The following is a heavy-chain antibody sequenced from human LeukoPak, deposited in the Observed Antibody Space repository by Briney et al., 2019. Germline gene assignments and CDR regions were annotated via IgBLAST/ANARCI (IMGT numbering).Heavy chain of an antibody. J-gene: IGHJ4*02. D-gene: IGHD2-15*01. CDR3: AKGPLVVVTAFDY. V-gene: IGHV3-23*01. Sequence: GGSLRLSCAASGFTFNSYAMTWVRQAPGKGLEWVSAISGSGGSTYYADSVKGRFTISRDNSKNTLYLQMNSLRAEDTAVYYCAKGPLVVVTAFDYWGQGTLVTVSS. CDR2: ISGSGGST. CDR1: GFTFNSYA.